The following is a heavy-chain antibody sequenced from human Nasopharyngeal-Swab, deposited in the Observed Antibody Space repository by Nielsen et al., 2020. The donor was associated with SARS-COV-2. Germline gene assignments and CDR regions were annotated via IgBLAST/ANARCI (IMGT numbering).Heavy chain of an antibody. CDR1: GFPFSSYA. CDR3: AREWIQYYYYMDV. V-gene: IGHV3-30*04. Sequence: GESPKIPCAASGFPFSSYAMHWVRQAPGKGLEWVAVISYDGSNKYYADSVKGRFTISRDNSKNTLYLQMNSLRAEDTAVYYCAREWIQYYYYMDVRGKGTTVTVSS. J-gene: IGHJ6*03. CDR2: ISYDGSNK. D-gene: IGHD5-18*01.